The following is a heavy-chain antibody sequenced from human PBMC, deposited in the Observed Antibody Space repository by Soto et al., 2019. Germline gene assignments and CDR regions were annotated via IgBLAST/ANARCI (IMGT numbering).Heavy chain of an antibody. CDR2: MNPNRGNT. D-gene: IGHD5-18*01. V-gene: IGHV1-8*01. J-gene: IGHJ6*02. CDR1: GYTFTSYD. CDR3: ARAGGVTPDTAMADYYYAMDV. Sequence: ASVEVSCKASGYTFTSYDINWVRQATGQGLEWMGWMNPNRGNTGYAQKFQVRVTMTRNTSISTAYMELSSLRSEDTAVYYCARAGGVTPDTAMADYYYAMDVWG.